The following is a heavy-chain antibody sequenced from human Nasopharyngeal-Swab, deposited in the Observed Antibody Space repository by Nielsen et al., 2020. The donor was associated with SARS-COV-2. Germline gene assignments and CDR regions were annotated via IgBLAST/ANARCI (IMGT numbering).Heavy chain of an antibody. V-gene: IGHV3-23*01. D-gene: IGHD3-10*01. CDR1: GFTYSGYV. Sequence: GGSLRLSCAASGFTYSGYVMSWVRQAPGKGLEWVSAISGSGGSTYYADSVEGRFTISRDNSNNTLYLQMNSLRGEDTALYCCAKNYGSGGYRSSNYYYDGMDVWGQGTTVTVSS. CDR2: ISGSGGST. CDR3: AKNYGSGGYRSSNYYYDGMDV. J-gene: IGHJ6*02.